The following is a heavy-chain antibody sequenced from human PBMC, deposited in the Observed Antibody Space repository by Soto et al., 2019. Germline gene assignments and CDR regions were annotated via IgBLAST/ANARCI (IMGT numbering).Heavy chain of an antibody. CDR3: ARAGCSGGSCYSVWYDY. J-gene: IGHJ4*02. V-gene: IGHV1-69*02. CDR2: IIPILGIA. Sequence: QVQLVQSGAEVKKPGSSVKVSCKASGGTFSSYTISWVRQAPGQGLEWMGRIIPILGIANYAQKFQGRVTITADKSTSTAYMELSSLRSEDTAVYYCARAGCSGGSCYSVWYDYWSQGTLVTVSS. D-gene: IGHD2-15*01. CDR1: GGTFSSYT.